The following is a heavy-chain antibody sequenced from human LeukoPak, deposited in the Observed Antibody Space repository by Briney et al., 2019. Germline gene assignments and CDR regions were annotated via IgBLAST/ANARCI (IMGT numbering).Heavy chain of an antibody. CDR2: ISGSGT. Sequence: GGSLRLSCATSGFTFRSYAMIWVRQAPERGLQWVSGISGSGTYYADFAKGRFTISRDNSKNTLYLQMNSLRAEDTATYYCARDPNGDYIGAFDMWGQGTMVTVS. CDR1: GFTFRSYA. CDR3: ARDPNGDYIGAFDM. D-gene: IGHD4-17*01. V-gene: IGHV3-23*01. J-gene: IGHJ3*02.